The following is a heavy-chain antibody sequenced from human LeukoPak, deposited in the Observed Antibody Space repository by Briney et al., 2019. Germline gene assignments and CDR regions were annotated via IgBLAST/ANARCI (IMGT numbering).Heavy chain of an antibody. CDR2: IYDSGST. J-gene: IGHJ3*02. D-gene: IGHD2/OR15-2a*01. V-gene: IGHV4-59*12. CDR1: GGSISSYY. Sequence: PSETLSLTCTVSGGSISSYYWSWVRQPPGKGLEWIGYIYDSGSTNYNPPLKSRVTISVDTSKSQFSLELSSVTAADTALYYCARDTTGDAFDIWGQGTMVTVSS. CDR3: ARDTTGDAFDI.